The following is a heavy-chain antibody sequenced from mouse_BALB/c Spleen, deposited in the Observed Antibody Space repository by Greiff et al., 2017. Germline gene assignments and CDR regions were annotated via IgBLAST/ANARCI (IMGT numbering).Heavy chain of an antibody. V-gene: IGHV2-9*02. CDR2: IWAGGST. Sequence: VAPSQSLSITCTVSGFSLTSYGVHWVRQPPGKGLEWLGVIWAGGSTNYNSALMSRLSISKDNSKSQVFLKMNSLQTDDTAMYYCARGGYGSSPSYFDVWGAGTTVTVSS. CDR1: GFSLTSYG. CDR3: ARGGYGSSPSYFDV. J-gene: IGHJ1*01. D-gene: IGHD1-1*01.